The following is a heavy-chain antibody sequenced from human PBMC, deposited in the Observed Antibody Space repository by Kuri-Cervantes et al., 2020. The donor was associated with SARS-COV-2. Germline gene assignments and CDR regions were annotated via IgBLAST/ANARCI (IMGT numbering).Heavy chain of an antibody. Sequence: GGSLRLSCAASGSTFSSYAMSWVRQAPGKGLEWVSAISGSGGSTYYADSVKGRFTISRDNSKNTLFLQMNSLRAEDTAVYYCAKHLSGSLDYWGQGTLVTVSS. CDR1: GSTFSSYA. CDR3: AKHLSGSLDY. V-gene: IGHV3-23*01. J-gene: IGHJ4*02. CDR2: ISGSGGST. D-gene: IGHD1-26*01.